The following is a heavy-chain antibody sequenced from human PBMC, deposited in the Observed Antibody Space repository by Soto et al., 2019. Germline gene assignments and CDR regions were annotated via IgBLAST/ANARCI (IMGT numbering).Heavy chain of an antibody. J-gene: IGHJ4*02. D-gene: IGHD6-25*01. CDR3: ARDKSPYSSGWHNRHFDY. CDR1: GFTFSSYA. V-gene: IGHV3-30*14. Sequence: QVQLVESGGGVVQPGRSLRLSCAASGFTFSSYAMHWVRQAPGKGLEWVAVISYDGSNKYYADSVKGRFTISRDNSKNTXXRKMNSRRADDTAVYYCARDKSPYSSGWHNRHFDYWGQGTLVTVSS. CDR2: ISYDGSNK.